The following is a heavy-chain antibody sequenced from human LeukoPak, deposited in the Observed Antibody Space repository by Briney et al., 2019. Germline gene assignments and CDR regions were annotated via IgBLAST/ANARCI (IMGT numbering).Heavy chain of an antibody. CDR3: ARHPGGITSGQPAEYFQH. Sequence: GESLKISCKGSGYSFTSYWIGWVRQMPGKGLEWMGIIYPGDSDTRYSPSFQGQVTISADKSISTAYLQWSSLKASDTAMYYCARHPGGITSGQPAEYFQHWGQGTLVTVSS. CDR2: IYPGDSDT. V-gene: IGHV5-51*01. J-gene: IGHJ1*01. CDR1: GYSFTSYW. D-gene: IGHD6-19*01.